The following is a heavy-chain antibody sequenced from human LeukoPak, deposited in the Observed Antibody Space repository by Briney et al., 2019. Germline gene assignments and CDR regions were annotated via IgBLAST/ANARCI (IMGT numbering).Heavy chain of an antibody. D-gene: IGHD6-25*01. CDR3: ARDSRYYFDY. V-gene: IGHV3-30-3*01. Sequence: GGSLRLSCAVSGFTFSSYAMHWVRQAPGKGLEWVAVISYDGSNKYYADSVKGRFTISRDNSKNTLYLQMNSLRAEDTAVYYCARDSRYYFDYWGQGTLVTVSS. J-gene: IGHJ4*02. CDR1: GFTFSSYA. CDR2: ISYDGSNK.